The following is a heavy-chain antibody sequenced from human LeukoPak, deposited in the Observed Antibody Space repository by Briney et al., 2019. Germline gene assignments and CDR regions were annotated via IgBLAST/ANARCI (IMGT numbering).Heavy chain of an antibody. J-gene: IGHJ3*02. Sequence: SETLSLTCTVSGGSISSYYWSWIRQPPGKGLEWIGYIYYSGSTNYNPSLKSRVTISVDTSKNQFSLKLSSVTAADTAVYYCAREGVGATIDAFDIWGQGTMVTVSS. CDR2: IYYSGST. CDR3: AREGVGATIDAFDI. CDR1: GGSISSYY. V-gene: IGHV4-59*01. D-gene: IGHD1-26*01.